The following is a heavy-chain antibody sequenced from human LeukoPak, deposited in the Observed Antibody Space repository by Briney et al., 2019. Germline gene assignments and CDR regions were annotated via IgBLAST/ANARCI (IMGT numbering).Heavy chain of an antibody. CDR3: ARLRRDINDWYADDC. V-gene: IGHV4-4*07. J-gene: IGHJ4*02. Sequence: PSETLSLTCSVSGGSVNTCYWSWIRQSAGKGLEWIGRISITEGTNYNPSLRSRVSMSVDASKNQVSLKLGSVTAADTAVYYCARLRRDINDWYADDCWGQGTLVTVSS. CDR1: GGSVNTCY. D-gene: IGHD6-19*01. CDR2: ISITEGT.